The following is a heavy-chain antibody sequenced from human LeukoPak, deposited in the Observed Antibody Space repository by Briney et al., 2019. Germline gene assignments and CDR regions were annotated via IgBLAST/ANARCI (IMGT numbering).Heavy chain of an antibody. V-gene: IGHV3-23*01. CDR2: IGPGGNT. CDR1: GFPFSSFA. CDR3: AKGGGGYLDY. D-gene: IGHD3-10*01. Sequence: RGRSLRLSCAASGFPFSSFAMHWVRQAPGKGLEWVSAIGPGGNTYYADSVKGRFTISRDNSRNTVYLQMNSLGAEDTEDTAVYYCAKGGGGYLDYWGQGALVIVSS. J-gene: IGHJ4*02.